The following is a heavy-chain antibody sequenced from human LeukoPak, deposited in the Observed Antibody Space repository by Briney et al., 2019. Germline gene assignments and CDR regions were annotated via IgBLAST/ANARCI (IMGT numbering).Heavy chain of an antibody. D-gene: IGHD6-19*01. V-gene: IGHV3-73*01. Sequence: TGGSLRLSCAPSGFTFSGSAMHWVRQASGKGLEWVGRIRSKANSYATAYAASVKGRFTISRDDSKNTAYLQMNSLKTEDTAVYYCTRHDFSSGWTKADYWGQGTLVTVSS. CDR1: GFTFSGSA. CDR3: TRHDFSSGWTKADY. J-gene: IGHJ4*02. CDR2: IRSKANSYAT.